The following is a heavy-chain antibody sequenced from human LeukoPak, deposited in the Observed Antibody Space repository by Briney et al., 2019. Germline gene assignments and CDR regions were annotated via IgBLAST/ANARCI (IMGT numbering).Heavy chain of an antibody. CDR2: IYYSGST. Sequence: SETLSLTCTVSGGSTSSGGYYWSWIRQHPGRGLEWIGYIYYSGSTYYNPSLKSRVTISVDTSKNQFSLKLSSVTAADTAVYYCARESAGTSGFDYWGQGTLVTVSS. CDR3: ARESAGTSGFDY. J-gene: IGHJ4*02. D-gene: IGHD6-13*01. CDR1: GGSTSSGGYY. V-gene: IGHV4-31*03.